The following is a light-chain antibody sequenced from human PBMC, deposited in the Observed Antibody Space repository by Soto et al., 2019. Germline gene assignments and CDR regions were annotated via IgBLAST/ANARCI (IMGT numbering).Light chain of an antibody. CDR2: DVS. J-gene: IGLJ1*01. CDR1: SSDVGGYNY. V-gene: IGLV2-14*01. CDR3: SSYTSSSILYV. Sequence: QSVLTQPASVSGPPGQSITISCTGTSSDVGGYNYVSWYQQHPGKAPKLMIYDVSNRPSGVSNRFSGSKSGNTASLTISGLQAEDEADYYCSSYTSSSILYVFGTGTKVTVL.